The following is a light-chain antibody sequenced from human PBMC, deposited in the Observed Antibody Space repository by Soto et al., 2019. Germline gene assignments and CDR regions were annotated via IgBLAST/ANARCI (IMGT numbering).Light chain of an antibody. V-gene: IGLV2-14*03. CDR3: LSYTSSDTYV. CDR2: DVS. J-gene: IGLJ1*01. Sequence: SVLAPPASLSGXXGQSITISCPGNSRYVGAYNYVSWYQQYPGKAPKLIIFDVSNRPSGVSNRLSGSKSGNTASLTISGLQAEDEADYYCLSYTSSDTYVFGTGTKVTVL. CDR1: SRYVGAYNY.